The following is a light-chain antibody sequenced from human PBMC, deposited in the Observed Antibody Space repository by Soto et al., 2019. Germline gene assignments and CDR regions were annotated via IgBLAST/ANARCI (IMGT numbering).Light chain of an antibody. CDR1: SSNIGSNY. CDR3: AAWDDSLSAVV. Sequence: QSVLTQPPSASGTPGQRVTISCSGSSSNIGSNYVYWYQQVPGTAPKLLIYRNNQRPSGVPVRFSGSKSGTSASLAISGLRSEDEADYYCAAWDDSLSAVVFGGGTKLTVL. J-gene: IGLJ2*01. V-gene: IGLV1-47*01. CDR2: RNN.